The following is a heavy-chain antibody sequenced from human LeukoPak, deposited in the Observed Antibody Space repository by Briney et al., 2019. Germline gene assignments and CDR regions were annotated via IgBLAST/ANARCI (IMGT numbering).Heavy chain of an antibody. V-gene: IGHV1-2*02. CDR3: ARVVVRRGYYYYYGMDV. CDR2: INPNSGGT. D-gene: IGHD3-22*01. CDR1: GYTFTGYY. Sequence: ASVKVSCKASGYTFTGYYMHWVRQAPGQGLEWMGWINPNSGGTNYAQKFQGRVTMTRDTSISTAYMELSRLRSDDTAAYYCARVVVRRGYYYYYGMDVWGQGTTVTVSS. J-gene: IGHJ6*02.